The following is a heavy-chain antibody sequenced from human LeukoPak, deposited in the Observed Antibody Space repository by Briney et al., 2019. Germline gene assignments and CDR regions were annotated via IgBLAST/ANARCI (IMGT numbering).Heavy chain of an antibody. Sequence: SETLPLTCAVYGGSFSGYYWSWIRQPPGKGLEWIGEINHSGSTNYNPSLKSRVTISVDTSKNQFSLKLSSVTAADTAVYYCARGSRDYAYYYMDVWGKGTTVTVSS. CDR2: INHSGST. V-gene: IGHV4-34*01. CDR3: ARGSRDYAYYYMDV. D-gene: IGHD3-16*01. CDR1: GGSFSGYY. J-gene: IGHJ6*03.